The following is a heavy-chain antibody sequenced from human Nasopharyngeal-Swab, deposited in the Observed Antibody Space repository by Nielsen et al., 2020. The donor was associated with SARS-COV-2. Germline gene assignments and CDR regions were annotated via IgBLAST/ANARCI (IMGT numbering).Heavy chain of an antibody. D-gene: IGHD5-24*01. CDR2: ISSSGSTI. CDR3: ARDPRDGYNSPWFDP. Sequence: GGSLRLSCAASGFTFSSYEMNWVRQAPGKGLEWVSYISSSGSTIYYADSVKGRFTTSRDNAKNSLYLQMNSLRAEDTAVYYCARDPRDGYNSPWFDPWGQGTLVTVSS. CDR1: GFTFSSYE. V-gene: IGHV3-48*03. J-gene: IGHJ5*02.